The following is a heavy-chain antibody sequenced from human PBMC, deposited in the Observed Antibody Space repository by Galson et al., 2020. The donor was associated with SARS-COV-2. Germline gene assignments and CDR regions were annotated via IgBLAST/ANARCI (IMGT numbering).Heavy chain of an antibody. CDR3: ARCPGNSYYYYGMDV. J-gene: IGHJ6*02. D-gene: IGHD4-4*01. CDR1: GFTFSSYS. Sequence: GSLRLSCAASGFTFSSYSMNWVRQAPGKGLEWVSSISSSSSYIYYADSVKGRFTISRDNAKNSLYLQMNSLRAEDTAVYYCARCPGNSYYYYGMDVWGQGTTVTVSS. CDR2: ISSSSSYI. V-gene: IGHV3-21*01.